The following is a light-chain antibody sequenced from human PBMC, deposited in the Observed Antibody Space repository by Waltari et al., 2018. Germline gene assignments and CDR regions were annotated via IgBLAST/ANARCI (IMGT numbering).Light chain of an antibody. CDR2: RDS. CDR1: NIVSKD. CDR3: QVWDSSTVV. Sequence: SYELTQPLSVSVALGQTAKIPCGGNNIVSKDVNWYQQKPGQAPVLVIYRDSTRPSGIPERFSGSNSGNTATLTISGAQAGDEADYFCQVWDSSTVVFGGGTKLTVL. J-gene: IGLJ3*02. V-gene: IGLV3-9*01.